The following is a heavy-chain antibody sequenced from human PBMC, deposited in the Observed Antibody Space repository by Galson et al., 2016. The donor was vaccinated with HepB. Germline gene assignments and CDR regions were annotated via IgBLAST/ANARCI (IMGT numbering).Heavy chain of an antibody. CDR2: ISYDGHNK. J-gene: IGHJ4*02. Sequence: SLRLSCAASGFNFGRYGMHWVRQAPGKGLEWVAVISYDGHNKHYADSVRGRFTVSRDNAKNSLYLQLNGLRDEDTAVYYCARDDYDNNVYPLWGQGTLVTVSS. CDR1: GFNFGRYG. CDR3: ARDDYDNNVYPL. V-gene: IGHV3-30*03. D-gene: IGHD3-22*01.